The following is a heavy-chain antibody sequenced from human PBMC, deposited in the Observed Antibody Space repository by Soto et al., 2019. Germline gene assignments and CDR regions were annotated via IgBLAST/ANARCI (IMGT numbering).Heavy chain of an antibody. CDR2: ISGSGGST. Sequence: EVQLLESGGGLVQPGGSLRLSCAASGFTFSSYAMSWVRQAPGKGLEWVAAISGSGGSTYYADSVKGRFTISRDNTKNALDLQLNSLRAEDTAVYYCAEDLGTHYYYYGMDVWGQGTTVTVSS. CDR1: GFTFSSYA. CDR3: AEDLGTHYYYYGMDV. J-gene: IGHJ6*02. D-gene: IGHD7-27*01. V-gene: IGHV3-23*01.